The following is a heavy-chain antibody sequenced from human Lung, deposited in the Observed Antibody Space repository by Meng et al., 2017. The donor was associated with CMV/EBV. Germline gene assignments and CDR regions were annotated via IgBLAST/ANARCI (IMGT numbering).Heavy chain of an antibody. CDR2: ISYDGSNK. CDR1: GFTLSDSP. V-gene: IGHV3-30*18. CDR3: AKLAATVDY. J-gene: IGHJ4*02. D-gene: IGHD6-13*01. Sequence: GGSLRLSCAASGFTLSDSPMHWVRQAPGKGLEWVAVISYDGSNKYYADSVKGRFTISRDNSKNTLYLQMNSLRAEDTAVYYCAKLAATVDYWGQGTLVTVSS.